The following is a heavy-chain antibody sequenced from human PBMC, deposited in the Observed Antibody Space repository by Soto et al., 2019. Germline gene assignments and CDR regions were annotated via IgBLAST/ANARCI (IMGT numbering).Heavy chain of an antibody. V-gene: IGHV1-3*01. J-gene: IGHJ4*02. D-gene: IGHD2-15*01. CDR2: VNAGNGNT. CDR3: ARSAGGFPGPLARY. CDR1: GYTFTSYA. Sequence: ASVKVSCKASGYTFTSYAMHWVRQAPGQRLEWVGWVNAGNGNTKYSQKFQGRVTITRDTSASTAYMELSSLRSEDTAVYYCARSAGGFPGPLARYWGQGTLVTVSS.